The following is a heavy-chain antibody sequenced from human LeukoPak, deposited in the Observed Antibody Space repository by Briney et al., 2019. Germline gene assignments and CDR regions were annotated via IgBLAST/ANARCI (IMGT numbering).Heavy chain of an antibody. CDR2: ISPYNGNK. Sequence: GASVKVSCKASGYRFLSYGITWVRQAPGQGLEWMGWISPYNGNKKYIQNLQGRVTMTTDTSTSTAYMELTSLRTDDTAVYYCAAFSDSRGGPWPFDIWGQGTMVIVSS. CDR3: AAFSDSRGGPWPFDI. V-gene: IGHV1-18*01. J-gene: IGHJ3*02. CDR1: GYRFLSYG. D-gene: IGHD6-19*01.